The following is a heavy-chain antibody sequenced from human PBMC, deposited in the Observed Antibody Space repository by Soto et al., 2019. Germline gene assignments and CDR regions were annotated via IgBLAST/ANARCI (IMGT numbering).Heavy chain of an antibody. D-gene: IGHD5-12*01. CDR1: GFSLSTSGVG. CDR3: AHIIHQSGYDYGAGISNWFDP. V-gene: IGHV2-5*02. Sequence: QITLKESGPTLVKPTQTLTLTCTFSGFSLSTSGVGVGWIRQPPGKALEWLALIYWDDDKRYSPSLKSRLTITKDTSKNQVVLTMTNMDPVDTATYYCAHIIHQSGYDYGAGISNWFDPWGQGTLVTVSS. J-gene: IGHJ5*02. CDR2: IYWDDDK.